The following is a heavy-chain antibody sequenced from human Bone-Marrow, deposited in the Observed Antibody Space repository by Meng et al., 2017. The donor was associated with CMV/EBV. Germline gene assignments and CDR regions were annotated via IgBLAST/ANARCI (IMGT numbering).Heavy chain of an antibody. J-gene: IGHJ4*02. D-gene: IGHD2-2*01. CDR3: ARPLTMYQPHGV. Sequence: GESLKISCAASGFTFSSYSMNWVRQAPGKGLEWVSSISSSSSYIYYADSVKGRFTISRDNAKNSLYLQMNSLRAEDTAVYYCARPLTMYQPHGVWAQGTLVTVSS. CDR2: ISSSSSYI. CDR1: GFTFSSYS. V-gene: IGHV3-21*01.